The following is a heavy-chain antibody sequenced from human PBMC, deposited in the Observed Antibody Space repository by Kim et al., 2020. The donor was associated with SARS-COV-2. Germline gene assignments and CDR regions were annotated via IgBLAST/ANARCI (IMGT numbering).Heavy chain of an antibody. V-gene: IGHV4-39*01. Sequence: SETLSLTCTVSGGSISSSSYYWGWIRQPPGKGLEWIGSIYYSGSTYYNPSLKSRVTISVDTSKNQFSLKLSSVTAADTAVYYCARQSVDTAMVAVGECWFDPWGQGTLVTVSS. CDR2: IYYSGST. D-gene: IGHD5-18*01. CDR1: GGSISSSSYY. CDR3: ARQSVDTAMVAVGECWFDP. J-gene: IGHJ5*02.